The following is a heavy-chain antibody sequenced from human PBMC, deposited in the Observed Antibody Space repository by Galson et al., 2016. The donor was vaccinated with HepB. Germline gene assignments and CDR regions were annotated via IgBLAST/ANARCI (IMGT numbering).Heavy chain of an antibody. Sequence: SLRLSCAASGFTFSNYIMRWVRQAPGKGLGSVSAVTSNGDNTYYADSVKGRFIISRDNSKNTLYLQMSSLRPGDTAIYYCVKEGKGATWGQGSLVTVSS. D-gene: IGHD3-10*01. CDR2: VTSNGDNT. CDR1: GFTFSNYI. J-gene: IGHJ5*02. V-gene: IGHV3-64D*06. CDR3: VKEGKGAT.